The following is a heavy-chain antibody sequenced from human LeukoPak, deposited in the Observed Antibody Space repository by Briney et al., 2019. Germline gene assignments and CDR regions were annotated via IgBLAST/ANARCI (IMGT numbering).Heavy chain of an antibody. D-gene: IGHD2-2*01. CDR1: GYTFTGYY. CDR2: INPNSGGT. Sequence: ASVKVSCKASGYTFTGYYMHWVRQAPGQGLEWMGWINPNSGGTNYAQKFQGRVTMTRDTSISTAYMELSRLRSDDTAVYYCARGTSVIVVVPAAQCPYWGQGTLVTVSS. V-gene: IGHV1-2*02. CDR3: ARGTSVIVVVPAAQCPY. J-gene: IGHJ4*02.